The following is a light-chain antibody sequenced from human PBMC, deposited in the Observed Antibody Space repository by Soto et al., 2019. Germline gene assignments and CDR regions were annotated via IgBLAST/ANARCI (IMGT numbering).Light chain of an antibody. Sequence: QSVLTQPPSASGTPGQKVTISCSGSGSSIGSNPVNWFRQLPGAAPTLLIYLNDQRPSGVPARFSGSKSGTSASLAISGLQSEDEADYYCAVWDDSLHARVFGGGTKLTVL. CDR1: GSSIGSNP. J-gene: IGLJ3*02. V-gene: IGLV1-44*01. CDR2: LND. CDR3: AVWDDSLHARV.